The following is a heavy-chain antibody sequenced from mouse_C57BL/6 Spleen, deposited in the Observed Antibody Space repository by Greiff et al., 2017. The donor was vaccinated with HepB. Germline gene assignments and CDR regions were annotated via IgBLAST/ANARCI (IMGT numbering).Heavy chain of an antibody. CDR3: ARGGYYGSSLAY. D-gene: IGHD1-1*01. J-gene: IGHJ3*01. V-gene: IGHV1-64*01. CDR2: IHPNSGST. Sequence: QVHVKQPGAELVKPGASVKLSCKASGYTFTSYWMHWVKQRPGQGLEWIGMIHPNSGSTNYNEKFKSKATLTVDKSSSTAYMQLSSLTSEDSAVYYCARGGYYGSSLAYWGQGTLVTVSA. CDR1: GYTFTSYW.